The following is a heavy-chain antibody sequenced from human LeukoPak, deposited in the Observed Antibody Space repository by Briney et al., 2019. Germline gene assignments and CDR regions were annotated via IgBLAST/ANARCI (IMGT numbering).Heavy chain of an antibody. CDR3: ARAYCSGGSCYFDY. CDR2: IYYSGST. Sequence: SETLSLTCTVSGGSISSSSYYWGWIRQPPGKGLERIGSIYYSGSTYYNPSLKSRVTISVDTSKNQFSLKLSSVNAADTAVYFCARAYCSGGSCYFDYWGQGTLVTVSS. CDR1: GGSISSSSYY. J-gene: IGHJ4*02. V-gene: IGHV4-39*01. D-gene: IGHD2-15*01.